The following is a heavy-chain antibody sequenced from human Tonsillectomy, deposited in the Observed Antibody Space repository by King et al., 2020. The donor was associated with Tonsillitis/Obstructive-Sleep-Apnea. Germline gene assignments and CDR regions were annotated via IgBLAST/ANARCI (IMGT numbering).Heavy chain of an antibody. CDR2: INHSGST. CDR1: GGSFSGYY. D-gene: IGHD3-16*01. Sequence: VQLQQWGAGLLKPSETLSLTCAVYGGSFSGYYWSWIRQPPGKGLEWIGEINHSGSTNYNPSLKSRVTISVDTSKNQFSLKLSSVTAADTAVYYCARGTPLYVFGGVPHSNRDVGAKGP. CDR3: ARGTPLYVFGGVPHSNRDV. J-gene: IGHJ6*03. V-gene: IGHV4-34*01.